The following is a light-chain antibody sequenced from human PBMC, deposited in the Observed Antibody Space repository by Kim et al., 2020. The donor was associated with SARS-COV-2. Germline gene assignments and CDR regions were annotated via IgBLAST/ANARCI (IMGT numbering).Light chain of an antibody. CDR1: TSDIGDCNF. CDR2: DVS. J-gene: IGLJ1*01. V-gene: IGLV2-14*03. CDR3: NSYVVYTTSYG. Sequence: QSVLTQPSSVSGSPGKSITISCTGSTSDIGDCNFVSWYQQRSGEAPKLLIYDVSYRPSGVSHRFSASKSATTASLTISGLQPEDEADYYCNSYVVYTTSYGCGTGTKVSVL.